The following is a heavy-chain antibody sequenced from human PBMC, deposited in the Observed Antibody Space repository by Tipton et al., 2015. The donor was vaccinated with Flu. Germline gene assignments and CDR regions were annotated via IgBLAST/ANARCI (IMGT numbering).Heavy chain of an antibody. V-gene: IGHV3-48*04. CDR2: ISSSGNTI. Sequence: QLVQSGGGVVQPGGSLRLSCEASGFSFSNYGMHWVRQPPGKGLEWLSYISSSGNTISYADSVRGRFTISRDNAKTSLYLQLNSLRAEDTAVYFCASLTGDDYWGQGTLVTVSS. CDR3: ASLTGDDY. D-gene: IGHD7-27*01. J-gene: IGHJ4*02. CDR1: GFSFSNYG.